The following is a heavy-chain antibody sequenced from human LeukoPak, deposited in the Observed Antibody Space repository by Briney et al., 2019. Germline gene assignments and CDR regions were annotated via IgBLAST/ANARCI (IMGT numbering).Heavy chain of an antibody. D-gene: IGHD3-3*01. J-gene: IGHJ5*02. V-gene: IGHV4-59*01. CDR1: GGSISSYY. CDR3: ARGGYDFWSGSKNWFDP. Sequence: SETLSLTCTVSGGSISSYYWSWIRQPPGTGLEWIGYIYYSGSTNYNPSLKSRVTISVDTSKNQFSPKLSSVTAADTAVYYCARGGYDFWSGSKNWFDPWGQGTLVTVSS. CDR2: IYYSGST.